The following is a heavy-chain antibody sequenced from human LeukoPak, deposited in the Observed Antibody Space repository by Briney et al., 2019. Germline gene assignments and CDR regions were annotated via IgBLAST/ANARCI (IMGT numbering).Heavy chain of an antibody. CDR2: ISTDGYTT. CDR3: VVGGSPGY. CDR1: GLAFSAYK. D-gene: IGHD2-15*01. J-gene: IGHJ4*02. V-gene: IGHV3-74*01. Sequence: GGSLRLSCAASGLAFSAYKMHWARQAPRKGLVWVSRISTDGYTTDYADFVQGRFTASRDNTKNTWSLEMNSLRAEDTAVYYCVVGGSPGYWGQGTLVTVSS.